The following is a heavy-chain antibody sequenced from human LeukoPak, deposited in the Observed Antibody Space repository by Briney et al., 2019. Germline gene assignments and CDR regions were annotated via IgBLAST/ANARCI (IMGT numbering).Heavy chain of an antibody. D-gene: IGHD3-10*01. V-gene: IGHV4-34*01. CDR3: ARVTMGFGESLYRGWGFDL. J-gene: IGHJ2*01. Sequence: SETLSLTCAVYGGSFSGYYWGWIRQPPGKGLEWIGSIYYSGPTYYNPSLRSRVTISVDTSRNQFSLTLNSVTAAHTAVYYCARVTMGFGESLYRGWGFDLWGRGTLVTVSS. CDR2: IYYSGPT. CDR1: GGSFSGYY.